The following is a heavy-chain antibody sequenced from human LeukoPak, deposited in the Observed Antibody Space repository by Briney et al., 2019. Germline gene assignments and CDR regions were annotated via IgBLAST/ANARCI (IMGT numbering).Heavy chain of an antibody. CDR2: VSSSSTII. CDR3: GASRQYVGAFDI. CDR1: GFTFSSYE. D-gene: IGHD3-16*01. Sequence: GGSLRLSCAASGFTFSSYELYWVRQAPGKGLEWISYVSSSSTIIKYADSVRGRFTISRDDARESLYLQMSSLRADDTAIYYCGASRQYVGAFDIWGQGTLVTVSS. V-gene: IGHV3-48*03. J-gene: IGHJ3*02.